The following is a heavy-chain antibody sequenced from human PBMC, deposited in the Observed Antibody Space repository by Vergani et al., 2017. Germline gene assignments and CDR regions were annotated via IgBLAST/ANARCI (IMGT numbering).Heavy chain of an antibody. Sequence: QAQLVQSGAEVKKPGASVRVSCKASRYPFSRYGISWVRQAPGQGLEWMGWLGPDNGNMKYAQKSQGRLTMTTDTSTNTAFLELGSLRSEDTAVYYCARGYCSGERCYSFWREIVVPFDPWGQGTLVTVSS. CDR3: ARGYCSGERCYSFWREIVVPFDP. D-gene: IGHD2-15*01. CDR2: LGPDNGNM. CDR1: RYPFSRYG. V-gene: IGHV1-18*01. J-gene: IGHJ5*02.